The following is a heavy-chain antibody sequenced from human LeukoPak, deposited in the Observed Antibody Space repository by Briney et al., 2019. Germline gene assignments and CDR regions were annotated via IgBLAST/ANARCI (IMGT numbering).Heavy chain of an antibody. V-gene: IGHV4-39*01. Sequence: SETLSLTCTVSGASISSSSYYWGWLRQPPGKGLEWIGSIYYSGSTYYNPSLKSRVTISVDTSKNQFSLKLSSVTAADTAVYYCARPYYYGSGSWADWGQGTLVTVSS. CDR2: IYYSGST. CDR1: GASISSSSYY. J-gene: IGHJ4*02. CDR3: ARPYYYGSGSWAD. D-gene: IGHD3-10*01.